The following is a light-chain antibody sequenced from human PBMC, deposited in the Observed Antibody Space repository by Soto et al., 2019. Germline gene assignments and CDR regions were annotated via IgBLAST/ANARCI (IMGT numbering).Light chain of an antibody. V-gene: IGLV2-8*01. CDR3: SSYAGSSNV. Sequence: PPSASGSAGQSVGISCTGTSSDVGGYNYVSWYQQHPGKAPKLMIYEVNKRPSGVPDRFSGSKSGNTASLTVSGLQAEDEADYYCSSYAGSSNVFGTGTKVTVL. CDR2: EVN. CDR1: SSDVGGYNY. J-gene: IGLJ1*01.